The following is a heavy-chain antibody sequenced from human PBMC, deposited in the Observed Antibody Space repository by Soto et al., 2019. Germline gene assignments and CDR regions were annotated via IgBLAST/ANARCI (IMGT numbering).Heavy chain of an antibody. CDR1: GFTFSNYA. J-gene: IGHJ4*02. V-gene: IGHV3-23*01. Sequence: DVQLLDSGGGLVQPGRSLRLCCAASGFTFSNYAMSWVRQAPGKGLEWVSTIRASGVTTFYTDSARGRFTISRDNSKNTLSLQMNSLTADDTAIYYCAKGAIGRLDYWGQGTLVTVSS. D-gene: IGHD1-26*01. CDR3: AKGAIGRLDY. CDR2: IRASGVTT.